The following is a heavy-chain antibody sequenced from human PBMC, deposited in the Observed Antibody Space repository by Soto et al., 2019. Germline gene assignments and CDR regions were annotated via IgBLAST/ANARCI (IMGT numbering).Heavy chain of an antibody. CDR3: AREEQQLVRWGYYYYGMDV. J-gene: IGHJ6*02. CDR2: TYYRSKWYN. D-gene: IGHD6-13*01. Sequence: SQTLSLTCAISGDSVSSNSAAWNWIRQSPSRGLEWLGRTYYRSKWYNDYAVSVKSRITINPDTSKNQFSLQLNSVTPEDTAVYYCAREEQQLVRWGYYYYGMDVWGQGTTVTSP. V-gene: IGHV6-1*01. CDR1: GDSVSSNSAA.